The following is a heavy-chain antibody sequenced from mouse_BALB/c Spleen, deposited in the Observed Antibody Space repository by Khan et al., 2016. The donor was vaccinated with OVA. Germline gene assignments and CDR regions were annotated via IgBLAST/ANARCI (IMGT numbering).Heavy chain of an antibody. CDR3: ARTARIKY. D-gene: IGHD1-2*01. CDR1: GYSITSGYG. CDR2: ISCSGST. J-gene: IGHJ2*01. Sequence: EVQLQESGPGLVKPSQSLSLTCTVTGYSITSGYGWNWFRQFPGNKLEWMGYISCSGSTNYNPSLISRISITRDTSKNQFFLQLNSVTTGDTATYYCARTARIKYWGQGTTLTVSA. V-gene: IGHV3-2*02.